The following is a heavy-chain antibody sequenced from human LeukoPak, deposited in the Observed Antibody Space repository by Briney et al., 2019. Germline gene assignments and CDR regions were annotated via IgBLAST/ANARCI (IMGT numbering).Heavy chain of an antibody. CDR2: ISYSGTTT. CDR3: AREGSDGDYVFDY. Sequence: PGGSLRLSCAASGFTFSSYAMSWVRQAPGKGLEWVSTISYSGTTTKYADSVKGRFTISRDNSKNTLYLQMNSLRAEDTAVYYCAREGSDGDYVFDYWGQGTLVTVSS. V-gene: IGHV3-23*01. J-gene: IGHJ4*02. CDR1: GFTFSSYA. D-gene: IGHD4-17*01.